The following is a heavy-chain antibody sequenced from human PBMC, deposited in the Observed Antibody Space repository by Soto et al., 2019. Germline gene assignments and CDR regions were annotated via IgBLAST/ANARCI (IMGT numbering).Heavy chain of an antibody. J-gene: IGHJ4*02. CDR2: ISNSGRTI. CDR3: AASGYGRGYFDY. D-gene: IGHD5-12*01. V-gene: IGHV3-11*01. Sequence: GGSLRLSCAASGFSFSDYYMNWIRQAPGKGLEWVSYISNSGRTIYYADSVKGRFTISRDNAKNSLYLQMNSLRAEDTAVYYCAASGYGRGYFDYWGQGALVTVSS. CDR1: GFSFSDYY.